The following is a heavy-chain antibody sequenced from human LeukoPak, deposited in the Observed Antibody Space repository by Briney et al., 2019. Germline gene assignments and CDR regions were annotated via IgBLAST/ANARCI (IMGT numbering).Heavy chain of an antibody. CDR2: IEQDGREK. CDR3: ARDGLAYCGDDSYADFEY. J-gene: IGHJ4*02. D-gene: IGHD2-21*02. CDR1: GFTFSSYD. V-gene: IGHV3-7*01. Sequence: GGSLRLSCAASGFTFSSYDMHWVRQAPGKGLEWVANIEQDGREKYYVDSVKGRFTISRDNAKNSMYLQMSSLRAEDTAVYYCARDGLAYCGDDSYADFEYWGQGILVTVSS.